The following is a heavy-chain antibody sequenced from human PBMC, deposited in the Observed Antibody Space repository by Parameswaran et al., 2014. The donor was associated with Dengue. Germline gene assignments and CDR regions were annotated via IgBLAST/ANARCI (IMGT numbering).Heavy chain of an antibody. Sequence: PGKGLEWIGEINHSGSTNYNPSLKSRVTISVDTSKNQFSLKLSSVTAADTAVYYCARLYGSGSSHFDYWGQGTLVTVSS. V-gene: IGHV4-34*01. D-gene: IGHD3-10*01. CDR3: ARLYGSGSSHFDY. J-gene: IGHJ4*02. CDR2: INHSGST.